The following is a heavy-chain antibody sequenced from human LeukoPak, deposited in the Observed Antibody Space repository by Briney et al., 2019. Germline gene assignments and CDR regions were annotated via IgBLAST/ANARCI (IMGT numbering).Heavy chain of an antibody. CDR3: ATDNPRQRYYGMDV. CDR1: GYTFTSYG. D-gene: IGHD6-25*01. Sequence: SVKVSCKASGYTFTSYGISWVRQAPGQGLEWMAWISAYNGNTDYAQNPRGRVTMTTEPSTSTAYMELRSLRSDDTAVYYCATDNPRQRYYGMDVWGQGTTVTVSS. V-gene: IGHV1-18*01. CDR2: ISAYNGNT. J-gene: IGHJ6*02.